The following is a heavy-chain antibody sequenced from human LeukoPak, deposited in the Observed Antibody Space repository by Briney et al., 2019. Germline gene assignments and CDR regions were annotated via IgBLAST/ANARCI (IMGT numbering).Heavy chain of an antibody. Sequence: PGGSLRLSCAASGFTFSGYWMSWVRQAPGKGLEWVANIKQDGSEKYYVDSVKGRFTISRDNAKNSLFLQMNSLRAEDTAFYYCARLALSYYESSGFAYWGQGTLVTVSS. CDR1: GFTFSGYW. D-gene: IGHD3-22*01. CDR3: ARLALSYYESSGFAY. J-gene: IGHJ4*02. V-gene: IGHV3-7*04. CDR2: IKQDGSEK.